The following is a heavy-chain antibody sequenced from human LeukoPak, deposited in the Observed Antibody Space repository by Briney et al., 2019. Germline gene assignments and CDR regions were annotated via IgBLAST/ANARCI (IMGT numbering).Heavy chain of an antibody. CDR1: GDSITGYY. J-gene: IGHJ4*02. V-gene: IGHV4-59*01. CDR2: ISYTGST. D-gene: IGHD6-19*01. Sequence: PSETLSLTCTVSGDSITGYYWSWIRRPPGKGLEWIAYISYTGSTNYNPSLRGRVTISLDTSANQFSLKFSPVTTTDTAVYYCVREPSSSGWFAYWGQGTLVTVSS. CDR3: VREPSSSGWFAY.